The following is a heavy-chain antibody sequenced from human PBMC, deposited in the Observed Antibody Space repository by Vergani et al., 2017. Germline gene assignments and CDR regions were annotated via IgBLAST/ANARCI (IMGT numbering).Heavy chain of an antibody. D-gene: IGHD6-13*01. CDR3: AGEGSSSSYYYMDV. CDR1: GGSISSYY. Sequence: QVQLQESGPGLVKPSETLSLTCTVSGGSISSYYWSWIRQPPGKGLEWIGYIYYSGSTNYNPSLKSRVTISVDTSKNQFSLKLSSVTAADTAVYYCAGEGSSSSYYYMDVWGKGTTVTVSS. V-gene: IGHV4-59*08. J-gene: IGHJ6*03. CDR2: IYYSGST.